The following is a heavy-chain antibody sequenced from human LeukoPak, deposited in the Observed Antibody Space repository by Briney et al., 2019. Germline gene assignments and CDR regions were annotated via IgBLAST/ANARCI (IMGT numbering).Heavy chain of an antibody. Sequence: SETLSLTCTVSGGSISSGGYYWSWIRRHPGKGLEWIGYIYYSGSTYYNPSLKSRVTISVDTSKNQFSLKLSSVTAADTAVYYCARNGIQLLYYFDYWGQGTLVTVSP. V-gene: IGHV4-31*03. D-gene: IGHD5-18*01. J-gene: IGHJ4*02. CDR2: IYYSGST. CDR1: GGSISSGGYY. CDR3: ARNGIQLLYYFDY.